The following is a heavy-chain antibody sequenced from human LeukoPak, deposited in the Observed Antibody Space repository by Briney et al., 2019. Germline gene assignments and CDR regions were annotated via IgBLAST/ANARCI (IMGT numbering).Heavy chain of an antibody. CDR3: AKDLGRFGVGATLDY. Sequence: GGSLRLSCAASGFTFSDHDMSWVRQAPGKGLEWVSSISASGDRTYYADSVKGRLTISRDTSKNTLYLQMNSLRAEDTAVYYCAKDLGRFGVGATLDYWGQGTLVTVSS. V-gene: IGHV3-23*01. CDR1: GFTFSDHD. CDR2: ISASGDRT. J-gene: IGHJ4*02. D-gene: IGHD1-26*01.